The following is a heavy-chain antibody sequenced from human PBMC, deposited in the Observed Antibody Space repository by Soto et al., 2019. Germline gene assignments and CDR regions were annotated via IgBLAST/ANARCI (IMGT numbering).Heavy chain of an antibody. V-gene: IGHV1-69*13. Sequence: GXSVKVSCKASVGTFCSHGIAWVRQAPGQGLEWMGGLIAMLGTPTYARKVQGRATITADESLTSSYLELRSLRSEDTAVYFCARGAMANFDYWGQGTVVTVSS. CDR1: VGTFCSHG. D-gene: IGHD5-18*01. J-gene: IGHJ4*02. CDR3: ARGAMANFDY. CDR2: LIAMLGTP.